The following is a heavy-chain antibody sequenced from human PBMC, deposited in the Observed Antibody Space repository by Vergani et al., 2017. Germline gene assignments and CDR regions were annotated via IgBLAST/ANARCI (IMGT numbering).Heavy chain of an antibody. D-gene: IGHD3-3*01. Sequence: VQLVESGGGLVQPGGSLRLSCAASGFTFSSYWMHWVRQAPGKGLVWVSRINSDGSSTSYADSVKGRFTISRDNAKNTLYLQMNSLRAEDTAVYYCASAHNYDFWSGYSTGAFDIWGQGTMVTVSS. CDR3: ASAHNYDFWSGYSTGAFDI. V-gene: IGHV3-74*01. CDR1: GFTFSSYW. CDR2: INSDGSST. J-gene: IGHJ3*02.